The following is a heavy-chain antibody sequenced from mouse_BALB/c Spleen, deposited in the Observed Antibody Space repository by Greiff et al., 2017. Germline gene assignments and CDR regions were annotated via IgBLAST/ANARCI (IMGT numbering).Heavy chain of an antibody. V-gene: IGHV1-7*01. CDR2: INPSTGYT. CDR3: ASYYRYDAAFDY. Sequence: QVQLKQSGAELAKPGASVKMSCKASGYTFTSYWMHWVKQRPGQGLEWIGYINPSTGYTEYNQKFKDKATLTADKSSSTAYMQLSSLTSEDSAVYYCASYYRYDAAFDYWGQGTTLTVSS. J-gene: IGHJ2*01. D-gene: IGHD2-14*01. CDR1: GYTFTSYW.